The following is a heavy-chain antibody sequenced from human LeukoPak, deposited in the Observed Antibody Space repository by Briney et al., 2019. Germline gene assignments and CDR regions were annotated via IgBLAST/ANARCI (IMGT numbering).Heavy chain of an antibody. CDR1: GFTFSSYA. D-gene: IGHD2-15*01. CDR3: AKDTTAWWYHRAYMDV. CDR2: IRGSGDTT. Sequence: SGGSLRLSCAASGFTFSSYAMSWVRQAPGGGLEWVSAIRGSGDTTYHADYVKGRFTISSDNSENRLSLQMDSLRAEDTAVYFCAKDTTAWWYHRAYMDVWGKGTTVTVSS. V-gene: IGHV3-23*01. J-gene: IGHJ6*03.